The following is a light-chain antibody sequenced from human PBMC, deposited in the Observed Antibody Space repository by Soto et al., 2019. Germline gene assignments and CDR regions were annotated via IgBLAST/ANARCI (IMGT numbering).Light chain of an antibody. CDR1: SSDVGGSNH. CDR2: GVS. J-gene: IGLJ2*01. Sequence: QSALTQPASVSGSPGQSITISCTGTSSDVGGSNHVSWYQQHPGKAPKLMIYGVSNRPSGISNRVSGSKSDNTASLTISGLQAEDEADYYCSSYTGTTLVFGGGTKLTVL. CDR3: SSYTGTTLV. V-gene: IGLV2-14*01.